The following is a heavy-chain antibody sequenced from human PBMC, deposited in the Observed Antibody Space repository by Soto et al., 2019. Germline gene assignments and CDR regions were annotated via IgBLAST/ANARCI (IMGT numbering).Heavy chain of an antibody. CDR3: AKDQWRIEYSSSSDYYGMDV. CDR2: ISYDGSNK. Sequence: QVQLVESGGGVVQPGRSLRLSCAASGFTFSSYGMHWVRQAPGKGLEWVAVISYDGSNKYYADSVKGRFTISRDNSKNTLYLQINSLRAEDTAVYYCAKDQWRIEYSSSSDYYGMDVWGQGTTVTVSS. D-gene: IGHD6-6*01. CDR1: GFTFSSYG. V-gene: IGHV3-30*18. J-gene: IGHJ6*02.